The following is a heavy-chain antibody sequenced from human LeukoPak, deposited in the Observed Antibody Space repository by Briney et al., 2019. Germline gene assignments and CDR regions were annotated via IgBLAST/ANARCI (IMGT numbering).Heavy chain of an antibody. J-gene: IGHJ5*02. D-gene: IGHD3-22*01. CDR2: IRIYNGNT. CDR1: GYTFTSYY. CDR3: ARDPPLYDSTGWWFDP. V-gene: IGHV1/OR15-2*02. Sequence: ASVKVSCKASGYTFTSYYMHWVRQAPGQGLEWMGWIRIYNGNTKFAQSFQGRVTLTRDTTTSTAYMELRNLKSDDTAVYFCARDPPLYDSTGWWFDPWGQGTLVTVSS.